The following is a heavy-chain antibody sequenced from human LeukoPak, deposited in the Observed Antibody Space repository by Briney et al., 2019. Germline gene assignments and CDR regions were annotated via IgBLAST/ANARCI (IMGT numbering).Heavy chain of an antibody. V-gene: IGHV4-59*02. Sequence: SETLSLTCTVSGGSVSGYYWSWIRQPPGKGLEWIGYIHYSGSTNYNPSLKSRVTIAVDTSKNQFSLKLSSVTAADTAIYYCARGGSKQWLVDDSWGQGTLVTVSS. J-gene: IGHJ4*02. D-gene: IGHD6-19*01. CDR3: ARGGSKQWLVDDS. CDR1: GGSVSGYY. CDR2: IHYSGST.